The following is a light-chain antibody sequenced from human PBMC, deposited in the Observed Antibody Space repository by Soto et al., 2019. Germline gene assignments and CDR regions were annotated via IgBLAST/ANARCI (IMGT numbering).Light chain of an antibody. J-gene: IGKJ1*01. CDR1: QSVSTN. CDR2: AES. CDR3: QQYNRWPRT. Sequence: EIVMTQSPATLSVSPGERATLSCRASQSVSTNLAWYQQKPGQAPRLLIYAESTRATGIPARFSGSGSGTEFTLTISSLQSEDLAVYYWQQYNRWPRTFGQGTKVEIK. V-gene: IGKV3-15*01.